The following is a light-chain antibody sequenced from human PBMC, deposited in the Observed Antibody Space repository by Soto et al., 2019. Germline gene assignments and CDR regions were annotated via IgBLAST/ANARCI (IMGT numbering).Light chain of an antibody. J-gene: IGKJ1*01. CDR2: GAS. CDR1: QSITNN. CDR3: QQYNHWPPKMA. Sequence: EIVMTQSPGTLSVSPGERATLSCRASQSITNNLAWYQQKVGQAPRLLIYGASTRATGIPARFTGSGSGTEFTITISSLQSEDCAVYYCQQYNHWPPKMAFGQGTKVESK. V-gene: IGKV3-15*01.